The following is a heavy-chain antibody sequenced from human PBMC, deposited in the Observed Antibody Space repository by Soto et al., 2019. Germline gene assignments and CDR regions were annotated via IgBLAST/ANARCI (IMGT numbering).Heavy chain of an antibody. V-gene: IGHV3-23*01. CDR2: ISDSGGRT. CDR3: AKISMSYDFWSGYYTGSVVDY. Sequence: EVQLLESGGGLVQPGGSLRLSCAGSGFTFSSYGMTWVRQAPGKGLEWVSGISDSGGRTYYADSVKGRFTISRGDSRNTLFLQMNSLRAEDTAVYYCAKISMSYDFWSGYYTGSVVDYWGQGTLVTVSS. CDR1: GFTFSSYG. D-gene: IGHD3-3*01. J-gene: IGHJ4*02.